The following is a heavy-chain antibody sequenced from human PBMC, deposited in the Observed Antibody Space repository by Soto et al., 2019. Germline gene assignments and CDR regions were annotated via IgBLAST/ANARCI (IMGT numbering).Heavy chain of an antibody. V-gene: IGHV1-69*12. Sequence: QVQLVQSGAEVKKPGSSVKVSCKASGGTFSNYAISWVRQAPGQGLEWMGGIIPIFGTANYAQKFQGRVTITADESTCTAFMELSSLRSEDTAVYYCAREYLGYSYGYGWFDPWGQGTLVTVSS. D-gene: IGHD5-18*01. CDR1: GGTFSNYA. J-gene: IGHJ5*02. CDR2: IIPIFGTA. CDR3: AREYLGYSYGYGWFDP.